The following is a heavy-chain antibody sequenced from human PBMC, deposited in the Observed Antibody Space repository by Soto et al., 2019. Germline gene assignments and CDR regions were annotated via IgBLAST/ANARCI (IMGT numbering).Heavy chain of an antibody. J-gene: IGHJ4*02. Sequence: ASVKVSCKAYGYTFTSYGIGWVRQAPGQGLEWMGWISGNNGNTKYTEKHQGRLTMTTDTTTSTAYMELKSLRSDDTAVYYCAREKKSMPVAFDYWGQGTLVTVSS. V-gene: IGHV1-18*01. CDR3: AREKKSMPVAFDY. CDR2: ISGNNGNT. CDR1: GYTFTSYG. D-gene: IGHD6-19*01.